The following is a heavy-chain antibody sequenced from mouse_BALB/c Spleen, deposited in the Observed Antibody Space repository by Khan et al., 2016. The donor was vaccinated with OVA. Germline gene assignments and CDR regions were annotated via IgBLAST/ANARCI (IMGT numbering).Heavy chain of an antibody. CDR1: GYTFTNYG. CDR2: INTNTGEP. D-gene: IGHD1-1*01. V-gene: IGHV9-3*02. Sequence: QIQLVQSGPELKKPGETVKISCKASGYTFTNYGMNWVKQAPGKGLRWMGWINTNTGEPTYAEEFMGRFAFSLETSASTAYLQINNLKNEDTATYFCAKEITSLFDDWGQGTTLTVAS. J-gene: IGHJ2*01. CDR3: AKEITSLFDD.